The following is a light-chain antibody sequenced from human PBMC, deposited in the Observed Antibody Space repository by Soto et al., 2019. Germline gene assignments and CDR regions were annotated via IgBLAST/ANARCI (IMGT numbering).Light chain of an antibody. Sequence: EVVLTQSPGTLSLSPGERATLSCRASQSVSGSDLAWYQQKPGQAPRLLISGVSSRATGTPDRFSGSGSGTDFTLTISSLEHEDFAVFSCHQYGISPPTFGPGTKVDIK. CDR2: GVS. V-gene: IGKV3-20*01. J-gene: IGKJ1*01. CDR3: HQYGISPPT. CDR1: QSVSGSD.